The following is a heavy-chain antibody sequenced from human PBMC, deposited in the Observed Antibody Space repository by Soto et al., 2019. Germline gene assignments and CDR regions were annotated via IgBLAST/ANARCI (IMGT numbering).Heavy chain of an antibody. CDR1: GFTFSDYY. V-gene: IGHV3-11*01. D-gene: IGHD3-10*01. Sequence: QVQLVESGGGLVKPGGSLRLSCTASGFTFSDYYMGWIRQAPGEGLEYMSYISISGTSVYYADSVKGRFTISRDNTRNSLYVQMNSLSAEDTAMYYCARVLSGSGTNWFDPWGQGALVTVSS. J-gene: IGHJ5*02. CDR2: ISISGTSV. CDR3: ARVLSGSGTNWFDP.